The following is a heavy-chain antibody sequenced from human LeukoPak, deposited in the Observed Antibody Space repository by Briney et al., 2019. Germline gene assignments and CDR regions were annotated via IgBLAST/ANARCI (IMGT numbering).Heavy chain of an antibody. CDR2: ISAYNGNT. Sequence: ASAKVSCKASGYTFTSYGISWVRQAPGQGLEWMGWISAYNGNTNYAQKLQGRVTMTTDTSTSTAYMELRSLRSDDTAVYYCARSRSGWFGGLFSYYYGMDVWGQGTTVTVSS. CDR1: GYTFTSYG. V-gene: IGHV1-18*01. D-gene: IGHD3-10*01. J-gene: IGHJ6*02. CDR3: ARSRSGWFGGLFSYYYGMDV.